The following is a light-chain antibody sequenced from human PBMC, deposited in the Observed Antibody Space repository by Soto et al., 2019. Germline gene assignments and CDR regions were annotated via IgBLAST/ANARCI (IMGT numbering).Light chain of an antibody. CDR2: DVS. CDR3: QQSLSTQWS. J-gene: IGKJ1*01. CDR1: QAINKY. V-gene: IGKV1-39*01. Sequence: DIQLSQSPSSLSASVGDRVTITCRPSQAINKYLSWFRQKPGKAPEPLIYDVSTLQSGVPSRFSGSGSGTYFTLTISSLQLDDFASYYCQQSLSTQWSFGQGTKV.